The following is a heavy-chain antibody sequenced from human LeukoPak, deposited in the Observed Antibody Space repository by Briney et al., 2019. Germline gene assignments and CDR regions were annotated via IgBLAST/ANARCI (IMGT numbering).Heavy chain of an antibody. CDR1: GFPFSGYA. Sequence: GGSLRLSCAASGFPFSGYAIHWVRPAPGKGLEWVAVISYDGTNKYYADSVKGRFTISRDNSKNTLYLQMNSLRTEDTAVYYCARHRGPSLYSSGYFDYWGQGTLVTVSS. CDR2: ISYDGTNK. J-gene: IGHJ4*02. D-gene: IGHD3-22*01. V-gene: IGHV3-30-3*01. CDR3: ARHRGPSLYSSGYFDY.